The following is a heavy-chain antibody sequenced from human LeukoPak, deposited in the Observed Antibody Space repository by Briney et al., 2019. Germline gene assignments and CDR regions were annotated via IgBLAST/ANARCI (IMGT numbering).Heavy chain of an antibody. J-gene: IGHJ4*02. CDR3: ARDKYSGQLVFDY. D-gene: IGHD6-6*01. Sequence: SETLSLTCTVSGGSISGSYWSWIRQPPGKGLEYIGYIYYSGSTNYNPSLRSRVTMSVDTSKNQFSLKMSSVSAADTAVYYCARDKYSGQLVFDYWGQGSLVVVSS. CDR1: GGSISGSY. V-gene: IGHV4-59*01. CDR2: IYYSGST.